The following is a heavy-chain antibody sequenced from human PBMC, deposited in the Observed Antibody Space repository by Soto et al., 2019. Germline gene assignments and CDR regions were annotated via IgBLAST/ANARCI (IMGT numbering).Heavy chain of an antibody. CDR3: ARFAKEENPKVGSWYYFDY. V-gene: IGHV4-31*03. D-gene: IGHD6-13*01. J-gene: IGHJ4*02. CDR1: GGSISSGVYF. Sequence: LSLTCPVSGGSISSGVYFWSWVRQHPGKGLEWIENIYYSGRTYYNPSLKSRVTISVDTSKNQFYLKLSSVTAADTAVYYCARFAKEENPKVGSWYYFDYWGQGTRVTVSS. CDR2: IYYSGRT.